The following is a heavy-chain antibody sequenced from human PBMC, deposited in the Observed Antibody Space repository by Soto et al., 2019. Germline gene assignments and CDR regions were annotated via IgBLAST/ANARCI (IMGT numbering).Heavy chain of an antibody. CDR1: GFTVSINY. V-gene: IGHV3-66*01. Sequence: EVQLVESGGGLVQPGGSLRLSCAASGFTVSINYMTWVRQAPGKGLEWVSVIFSGGTTYYADSVKGRFTISRDISNNTVDLQMNSLRVEDTAVYYCARGHYGMDVWGQGTTVTVSS. CDR2: IFSGGTT. CDR3: ARGHYGMDV. J-gene: IGHJ6*02.